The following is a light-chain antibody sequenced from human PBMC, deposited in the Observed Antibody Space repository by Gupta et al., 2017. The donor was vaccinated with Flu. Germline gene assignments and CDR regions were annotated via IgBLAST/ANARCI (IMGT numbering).Light chain of an antibody. J-gene: IGLJ1*01. CDR1: SSDVGGYNY. CDR2: EVN. V-gene: IGLV2-14*01. Sequence: QSALTQPASVSGSPGQSITISCTGTSSDVGGYNYVSWYQQHPGKAPKLMIYEVNNRPSGVSNRFSGSKSGNTASLTISGLQAEDEADYYCSSYTSVSTPSYVFGTGTKVTVL. CDR3: SSYTSVSTPSYV.